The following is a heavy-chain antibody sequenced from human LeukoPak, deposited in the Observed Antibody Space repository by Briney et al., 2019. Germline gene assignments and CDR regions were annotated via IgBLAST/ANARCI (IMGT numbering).Heavy chain of an antibody. Sequence: GGSLRLSCAVSGFTFSSYWMSWVRQAPGKGLEWVANIKQDGSEKYYVDSVKGRFTISRDNAKNSLYLQMNSLRAEDTAVYYCATLGDTSRFDYWGQGTLVTVSS. V-gene: IGHV3-7*01. D-gene: IGHD1-26*01. CDR1: GFTFSSYW. CDR2: IKQDGSEK. CDR3: ATLGDTSRFDY. J-gene: IGHJ4*02.